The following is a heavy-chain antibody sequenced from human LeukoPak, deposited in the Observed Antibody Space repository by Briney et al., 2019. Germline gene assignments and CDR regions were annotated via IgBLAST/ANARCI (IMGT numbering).Heavy chain of an antibody. V-gene: IGHV4-59*08. CDR2: IYYSGST. J-gene: IGHJ4*02. D-gene: IGHD1-26*01. CDR3: AXLGLSWELLSP. CDR1: GGSISSYY. Sequence: SETLSLTCTVSGGSISSYYWSWIRQPPGKGLEWIGYIYYSGSTNYNPSLKSRVTISVDTSKNQFSLKLSSVTAADTAVYYCAXLGLSWELLSPWGQGTLVTVXS.